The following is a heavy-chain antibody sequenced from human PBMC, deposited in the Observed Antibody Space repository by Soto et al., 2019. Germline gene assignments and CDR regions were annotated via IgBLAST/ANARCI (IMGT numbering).Heavy chain of an antibody. CDR2: IWYDGSNK. CDR1: GFTFSSYG. Sequence: QVQLVESGGGVVQPGRSLRLSCAASGFTFSSYGMHWVRQAPGKGLEWVAVIWYDGSNKYYADSVKGRFTISRDNSKNTLYLQMNSLRAEDTAVYYCARDRIVATIALDYWGRGTLVTVSS. J-gene: IGHJ4*02. CDR3: ARDRIVATIALDY. D-gene: IGHD5-12*01. V-gene: IGHV3-33*01.